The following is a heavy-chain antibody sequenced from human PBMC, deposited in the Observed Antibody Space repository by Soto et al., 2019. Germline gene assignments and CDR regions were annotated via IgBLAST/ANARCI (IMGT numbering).Heavy chain of an antibody. V-gene: IGHV3-30-3*01. D-gene: IGHD4-17*01. J-gene: IGHJ3*02. CDR3: ARDLGTTVVDAFHI. CDR1: GFTFSSYA. Sequence: QVQLVESGGGVVQPGRSLRLSCAASGFTFSSYAMHWVRQAPGKGLEWVAVISYDGSNKYYADSVKGRFTISRDNSKNTLYLQMNSMTAECTAGYYCARDLGTTVVDAFHIWGQGTMVTVSS. CDR2: ISYDGSNK.